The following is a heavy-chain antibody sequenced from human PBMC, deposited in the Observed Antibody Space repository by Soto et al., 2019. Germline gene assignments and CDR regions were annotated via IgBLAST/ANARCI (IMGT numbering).Heavy chain of an antibody. CDR1: AFTFNRYP. V-gene: IGHV3-30-3*01. Sequence: QVQLVESGGGVVQPGRSLRLSCAASAFTFNRYPMHWVRQAPGKGLEWVAVISYDGSNKYYADSVKGRFTISRDNSKNTLYLQMNSLRVEDTAVYYCARDHDYGDYLFDYWGQGTLVTVSS. J-gene: IGHJ4*02. D-gene: IGHD4-17*01. CDR3: ARDHDYGDYLFDY. CDR2: ISYDGSNK.